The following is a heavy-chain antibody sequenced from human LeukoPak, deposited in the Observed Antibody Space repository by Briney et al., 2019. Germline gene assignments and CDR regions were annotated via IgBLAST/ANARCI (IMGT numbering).Heavy chain of an antibody. Sequence: SETLSLTCNVSNDSMSTYFWSWIRQPAGKGLEWIGRIYTGGSTTYNPSLKSRVTMSIDTSKKQFSLKLTSVTAADTAVYYCARHVVQMATMVAFDIWGQGTMVTVSS. D-gene: IGHD5-24*01. CDR2: IYTGGST. CDR1: NDSMSTYF. V-gene: IGHV4-4*07. J-gene: IGHJ3*02. CDR3: ARHVVQMATMVAFDI.